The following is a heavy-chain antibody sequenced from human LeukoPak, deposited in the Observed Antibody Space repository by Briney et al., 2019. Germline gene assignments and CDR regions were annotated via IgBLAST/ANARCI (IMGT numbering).Heavy chain of an antibody. Sequence: ETLSLTCAVYGGSFSGYYWSWIRQPPGKGLEWVSVMYTGGTPYYADSVKGRFTISRDISKNTLYLQMTSLRAEDTAVYYCARGAATGPTLGFDYWGQGTLVTVSS. V-gene: IGHV3-53*03. J-gene: IGHJ4*02. CDR3: ARGAATGPTLGFDY. CDR2: MYTGGTP. D-gene: IGHD6-13*01. CDR1: GGSFSGYY.